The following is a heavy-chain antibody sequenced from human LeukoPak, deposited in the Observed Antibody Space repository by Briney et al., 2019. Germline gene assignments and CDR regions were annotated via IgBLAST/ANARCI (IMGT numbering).Heavy chain of an antibody. J-gene: IGHJ4*02. D-gene: IGHD3/OR15-3a*01. CDR3: ARQTGSGLFILP. CDR1: GGSISSYY. V-gene: IGHV4-4*07. Sequence: PSETLSLTCSVSGGSISSYYWSWIRQPAGKGLEWIGRIYTSGSTNYSPSLKSRVTMSIDTSKNQFSLRLTSVTAADTAVYYCARQTGSGLFILPGGQGTLVTVSS. CDR2: IYTSGST.